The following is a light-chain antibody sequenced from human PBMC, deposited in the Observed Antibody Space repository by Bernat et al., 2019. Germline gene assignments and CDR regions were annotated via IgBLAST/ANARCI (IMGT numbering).Light chain of an antibody. CDR2: LNSDGSH. V-gene: IGLV4-69*01. Sequence: QLVLIQSPSASASLGASVKLTCTLSSGHSSYGIAWHQQQPEKGPRYLMKLNSDGSHSKGDGIPDRFSGSSSGAERYLTISSLQSEDEADYYCQTWGTGIQVFGGGTKLTVL. CDR1: SGHSSYG. J-gene: IGLJ3*02. CDR3: QTWGTGIQV.